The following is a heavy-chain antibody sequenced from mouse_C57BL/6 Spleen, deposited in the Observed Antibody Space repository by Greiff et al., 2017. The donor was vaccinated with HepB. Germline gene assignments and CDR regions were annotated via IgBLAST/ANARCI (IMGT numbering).Heavy chain of an antibody. CDR1: GYTFTSYD. CDR3: ARSRWDDY. CDR2: IYPRDGST. D-gene: IGHD4-1*01. Sequence: VHLVESGPELVKPGASVKLSCKASGYTFTSYDINWVKQRPGQGLEWIGWIYPRDGSTKYNEKFKGKATLTVDTSSSTAYMELHSLTSEDSAVYFCARSRWDDYWGQGTTLTVSS. J-gene: IGHJ2*01. V-gene: IGHV1-85*01.